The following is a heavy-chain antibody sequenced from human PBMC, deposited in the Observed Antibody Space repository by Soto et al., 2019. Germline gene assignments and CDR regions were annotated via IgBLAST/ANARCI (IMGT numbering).Heavy chain of an antibody. D-gene: IGHD6-19*01. Sequence: GGSPRLSCAASGFTFNAYGLHWVRQAPGKGLEWVAVISYDGSNKYYADSVKGRFTISRDNSKNTLFLQMNSLRPEDTAVYYCAKPISSSAWHYFGHWGQGTLVTVSS. V-gene: IGHV3-30*18. CDR1: GFTFNAYG. J-gene: IGHJ4*02. CDR2: ISYDGSNK. CDR3: AKPISSSAWHYFGH.